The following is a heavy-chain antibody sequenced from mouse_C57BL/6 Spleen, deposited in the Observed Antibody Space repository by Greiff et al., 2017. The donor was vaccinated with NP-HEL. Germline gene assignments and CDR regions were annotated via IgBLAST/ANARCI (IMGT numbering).Heavy chain of an antibody. CDR2: INPNYGTT. D-gene: IGHD1-1*01. Sequence: VQLQQSGPELVKPGASVKISCKASGYSFTDYNMNWVKQSNGKSLEWIGVINPNYGTTSYNQKFKDKATLTADKSSSTAYMQLSSLTSEDSAVYYCARRGGYYGSSYGYFDVWGTGTTVTVSS. V-gene: IGHV1-39*01. CDR1: GYSFTDYN. CDR3: ARRGGYYGSSYGYFDV. J-gene: IGHJ1*03.